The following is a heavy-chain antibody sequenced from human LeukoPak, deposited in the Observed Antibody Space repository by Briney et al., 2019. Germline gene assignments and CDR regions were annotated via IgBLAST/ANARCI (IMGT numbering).Heavy chain of an antibody. Sequence: SETLSLTCTVSGASISDYYWSWIRQPPGKGLEWMGYIYYNGRTDYNPYLKSRVTISGDTSKNQFSLRLSSVTAADTAVYYCANGRQDYYFGMDVWGQGATVTVSS. J-gene: IGHJ6*02. CDR2: IYYNGRT. D-gene: IGHD1-26*01. V-gene: IGHV4-59*01. CDR3: ANGRQDYYFGMDV. CDR1: GASISDYY.